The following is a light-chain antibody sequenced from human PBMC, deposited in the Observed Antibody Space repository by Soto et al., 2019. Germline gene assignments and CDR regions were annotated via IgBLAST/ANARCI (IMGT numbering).Light chain of an antibody. Sequence: QAVVTQEPSVTVSPGGTVTLTCGSSTGAVTSGHFPYWFQQKPGQAPRTLIYEASNKYSWTPVRFSGSLLGGKAALTLSGAQPEDEADYYCLLSYNDDRVFGGGTKLTVL. J-gene: IGLJ2*01. V-gene: IGLV7-46*01. CDR2: EAS. CDR3: LLSYNDDRV. CDR1: TGAVTSGHF.